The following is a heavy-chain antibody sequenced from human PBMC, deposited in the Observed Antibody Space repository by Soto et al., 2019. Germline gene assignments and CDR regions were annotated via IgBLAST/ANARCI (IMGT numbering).Heavy chain of an antibody. J-gene: IGHJ4*02. D-gene: IGHD5-12*01. Sequence: QVQLQESGPGLVKPSETLSLTCTVSGGSISSYYWSWIRQPPGKGLEWIGYIYYSGSTNYNPSLKSRVTISVDTSKNQFSLKLSSVTAADTAVYYCASMATIASTFDYWGQGTLVTVSS. CDR2: IYYSGST. CDR3: ASMATIASTFDY. V-gene: IGHV4-59*08. CDR1: GGSISSYY.